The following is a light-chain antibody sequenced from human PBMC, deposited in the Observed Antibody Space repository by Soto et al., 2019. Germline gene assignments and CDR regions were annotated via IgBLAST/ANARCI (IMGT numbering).Light chain of an antibody. CDR1: QNVFTN. CDR2: GAS. V-gene: IGKV3-15*01. Sequence: EIVMTQSPAALSVSPGERATLSCRASQNVFTNLAWYQQKPGQAPRLPIYGASTRATGIPARFSGSGSGTDFTLTISSLQSEDFAVYYCQQYNNWPPWTFGQGTKVDIK. J-gene: IGKJ1*01. CDR3: QQYNNWPPWT.